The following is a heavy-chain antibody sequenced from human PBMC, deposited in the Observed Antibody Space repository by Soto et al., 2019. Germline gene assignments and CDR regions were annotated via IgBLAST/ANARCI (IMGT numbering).Heavy chain of an antibody. CDR2: IYYSGST. J-gene: IGHJ6*03. Sequence: ETLSLTCTVSGGSISSYYWSWIRQPPGKGLEWIGYIYYSGSTNYNPSLKSRVTISVDTSKNQFSLKLSSVTAADTAVYYCARTDYGDYGPNYYYYYMDVWGKGTTDTVSS. V-gene: IGHV4-59*08. CDR1: GGSISSYY. D-gene: IGHD4-17*01. CDR3: ARTDYGDYGPNYYYYYMDV.